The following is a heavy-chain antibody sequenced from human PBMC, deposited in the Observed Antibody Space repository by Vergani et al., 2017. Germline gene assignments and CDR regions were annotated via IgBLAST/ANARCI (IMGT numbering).Heavy chain of an antibody. Sequence: QVQLVQSGAEVKKPGSSVKVSCKASGGTFSSYAISWVRQAPGQGLEWMGGIIPIFGTANYAQKFQGRVTITADESTSTAYMELSSLRSEDTAVYYCARDPDIVVVPAAPYYYYYYGMDVWGQGP. CDR3: ARDPDIVVVPAAPYYYYYYGMDV. D-gene: IGHD2-2*01. J-gene: IGHJ6*02. CDR2: IIPIFGTA. V-gene: IGHV1-69*12. CDR1: GGTFSSYA.